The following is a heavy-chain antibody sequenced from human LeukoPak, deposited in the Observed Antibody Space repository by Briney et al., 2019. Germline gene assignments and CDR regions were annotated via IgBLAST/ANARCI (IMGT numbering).Heavy chain of an antibody. D-gene: IGHD3-22*01. Sequence: GESLKISCKGSGYSFTSYWISWVRQMPGKGLEWMGRIDPSDSYTNYSPSFQGHVTISADKSISTAYLQWSSLKASDTATYYCARSYYYDSSGYYYLKPYDAFDIWGQGTMVTVSS. V-gene: IGHV5-10-1*01. CDR3: ARSYYYDSSGYYYLKPYDAFDI. CDR2: IDPSDSYT. CDR1: GYSFTSYW. J-gene: IGHJ3*02.